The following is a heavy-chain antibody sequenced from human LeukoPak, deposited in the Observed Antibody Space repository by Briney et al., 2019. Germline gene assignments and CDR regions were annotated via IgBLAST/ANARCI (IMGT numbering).Heavy chain of an antibody. J-gene: IGHJ6*02. D-gene: IGHD3-22*01. CDR1: GYSFTSYW. Sequence: GESLKISCKGSGYSFTSYWIGWVRQMPGKGLEWMGIIYPGDSDTRYSPSFQGQVTISADKSISTAYLQWSSLKASDTAMYYCARHLFYHDSSGRDYYYYGMDVWGQGTTVTVSS. CDR3: ARHLFYHDSSGRDYYYYGMDV. V-gene: IGHV5-51*01. CDR2: IYPGDSDT.